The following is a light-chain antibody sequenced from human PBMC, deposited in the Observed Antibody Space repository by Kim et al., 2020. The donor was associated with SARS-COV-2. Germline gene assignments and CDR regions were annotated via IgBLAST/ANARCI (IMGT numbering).Light chain of an antibody. Sequence: VSPGERATLTCRASQSVSSNLAWYQQKPGQAPRLLIYGASTRATGIPARFSGSGSGTEFTLTISSLQSEDFAVYYCQQYNNWPPTFGGGTKVDIK. CDR3: QQYNNWPPT. CDR1: QSVSSN. J-gene: IGKJ4*01. V-gene: IGKV3-15*01. CDR2: GAS.